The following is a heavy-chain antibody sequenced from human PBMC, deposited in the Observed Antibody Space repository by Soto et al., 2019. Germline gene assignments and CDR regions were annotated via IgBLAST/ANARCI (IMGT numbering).Heavy chain of an antibody. V-gene: IGHV4-4*02. CDR3: PRLRYDDVSLYGMDV. J-gene: IGHJ6*02. CDR2: ILHRGGT. Sequence: QVQLQESGPGLVKPSGTLSLTCAVSGGSISSTNWWAWVRQPPGKGLEWIGEILHRGGTNFNPPLKSPLTTSVDKSKNQLPLNLSTATAADTAEYYWPRLRYDDVSLYGMDVWGQGTTVTVSS. CDR1: GGSISSTNW. D-gene: IGHD3-3*01.